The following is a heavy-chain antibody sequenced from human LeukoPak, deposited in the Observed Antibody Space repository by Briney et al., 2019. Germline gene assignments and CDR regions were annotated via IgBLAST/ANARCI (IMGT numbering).Heavy chain of an antibody. J-gene: IGHJ4*02. V-gene: IGHV3-23*01. CDR1: GFTFSRYA. CDR3: AKDVMGWLREYYFDF. CDR2: ITGGAHSA. Sequence: GGSLRLSCAASGFTFSRYAMSWVRQAPGKGLEWVPGITGGAHSAYYADSVKGRFTISRDNSKNTLYLQMNSLRAEDTAVYYCAKDVMGWLREYYFDFWGQGTLVTVSS. D-gene: IGHD5-12*01.